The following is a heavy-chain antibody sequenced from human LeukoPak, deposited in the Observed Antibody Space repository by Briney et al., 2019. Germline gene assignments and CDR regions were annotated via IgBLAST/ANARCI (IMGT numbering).Heavy chain of an antibody. V-gene: IGHV3-30*18. Sequence: PGGSLRLSCVVSGFIFSSYGMHWVRQAPGKGLEWVAVISYDGSNKYYADSVKGRFTISRDNSKNTLYLQMNSLRAEDTAVYYCAKEGSGWSGVDYWGQGTLVTVSS. CDR3: AKEGSGWSGVDY. CDR2: ISYDGSNK. D-gene: IGHD6-19*01. J-gene: IGHJ4*02. CDR1: GFIFSSYG.